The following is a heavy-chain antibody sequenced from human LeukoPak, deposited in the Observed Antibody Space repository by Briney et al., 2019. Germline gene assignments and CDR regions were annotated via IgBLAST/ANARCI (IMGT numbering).Heavy chain of an antibody. CDR2: ISSSGSTI. CDR3: ARSRVGGLEYYGMDV. Sequence: GGSLRLSCAASGFTFSSYEMSWVRQAPGKGLEWVSYISSSGSTIYYADSVKGRFTISRDNAKNSLYLQMNSLRAEDTAVYYCARSRVGGLEYYGMDVWGQGTTVTVSS. J-gene: IGHJ6*02. CDR1: GFTFSSYE. V-gene: IGHV3-48*03. D-gene: IGHD3-16*01.